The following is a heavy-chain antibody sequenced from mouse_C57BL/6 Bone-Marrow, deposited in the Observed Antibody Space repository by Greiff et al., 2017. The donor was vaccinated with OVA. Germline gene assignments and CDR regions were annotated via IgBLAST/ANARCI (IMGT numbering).Heavy chain of an antibody. CDR1: GFTFSSYG. CDR3: ARDYGSSSSWFAY. D-gene: IGHD1-1*01. V-gene: IGHV5-6*02. J-gene: IGHJ3*01. Sequence: DVTPQESGGDLVKPGGSLKLSCAASGFTFSSYGMSWVRQTPDTRLEWVATISSGGSYTYYPDSVKGRFTISRDNAKNTLYLQMSSLKSEDTAMYYCARDYGSSSSWFAYWGQGTLVTVSA. CDR2: ISSGGSYT.